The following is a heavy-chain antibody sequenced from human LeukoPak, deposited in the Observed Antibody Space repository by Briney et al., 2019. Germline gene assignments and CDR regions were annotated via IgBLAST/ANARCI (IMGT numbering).Heavy chain of an antibody. CDR3: ARVRYTSSWEFDL. CDR2: IYYSGGT. CDR1: GGSISSYY. V-gene: IGHV4-59*01. Sequence: SETLSLTCTVSGGSISSYYWSWVRQPPEKGLEWIGYIYYSGGTNYNPSLKSRVTISVDTSKNQFSLRLSSVTAADTAVYYCARVRYTSSWEFDLWGRGTLVTVSS. D-gene: IGHD6-13*01. J-gene: IGHJ2*01.